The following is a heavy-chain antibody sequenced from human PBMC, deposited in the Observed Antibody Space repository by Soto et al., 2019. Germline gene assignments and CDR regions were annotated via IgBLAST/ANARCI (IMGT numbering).Heavy chain of an antibody. CDR2: IIPIFGTA. CDR3: ARGGGIVVVPAAIDYYYGMDV. V-gene: IGHV1-69*01. J-gene: IGHJ6*02. D-gene: IGHD2-2*02. Sequence: QVQLVQSGAEVKKPGSSVKVSCTASGGTFSSYAISWVRQAPGQGLEWMGGIIPIFGTANYAQKFQGRVTITADESTSTAYMELSSLRSEDTAVYYCARGGGIVVVPAAIDYYYGMDVWGQGTTVTVSS. CDR1: GGTFSSYA.